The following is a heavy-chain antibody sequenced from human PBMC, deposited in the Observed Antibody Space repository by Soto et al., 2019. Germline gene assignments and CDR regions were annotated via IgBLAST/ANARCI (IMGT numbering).Heavy chain of an antibody. Sequence: PGGSLRLSCAASGFTFSSYAMHWVRQAPGKGLEWVAVISYDGSDKKYADSVKGRVTISRDNSKNTLYLQMNSLRAEDTAVYYCARDSSIAAADYYFDYWGQGTPVTVSS. D-gene: IGHD6-13*01. CDR2: ISYDGSDK. J-gene: IGHJ4*02. V-gene: IGHV3-30-3*01. CDR3: ARDSSIAAADYYFDY. CDR1: GFTFSSYA.